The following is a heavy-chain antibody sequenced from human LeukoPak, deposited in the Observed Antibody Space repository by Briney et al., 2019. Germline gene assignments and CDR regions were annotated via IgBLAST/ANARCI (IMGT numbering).Heavy chain of an antibody. CDR3: ASSRKDGFLNYYYYMDV. CDR1: GYTLTELC. CDR2: CNPEDGET. V-gene: IGHV1-24*01. D-gene: IGHD3-3*01. Sequence: ASVKVSCKVSGYTLTELCVHWVRQAPGKGLEWMGGCNPEDGETIYAQKFQGRVTITADESTSTAYMELSSLRSEDTAVYYCASSRKDGFLNYYYYMDVWGKGTTVTISS. J-gene: IGHJ6*03.